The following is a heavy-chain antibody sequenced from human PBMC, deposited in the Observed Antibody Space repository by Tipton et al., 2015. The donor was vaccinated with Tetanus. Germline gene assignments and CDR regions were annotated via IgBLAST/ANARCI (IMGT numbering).Heavy chain of an antibody. D-gene: IGHD3-10*01. CDR3: ARHGFGVRGEASYGMDA. Sequence: VQLVQSGVEEKKPGESLKISCKGSGYSFTNYWIAWLRQMPGEGLEWMGIIYPGGSDTRYRPSFQGQVTISADKSINTAYLQWNSLKASDTAMYYCARHGFGVRGEASYGMDAWGQGTTVTVSS. CDR1: GYSFTNYW. V-gene: IGHV5-51*01. CDR2: IYPGGSDT. J-gene: IGHJ6*02.